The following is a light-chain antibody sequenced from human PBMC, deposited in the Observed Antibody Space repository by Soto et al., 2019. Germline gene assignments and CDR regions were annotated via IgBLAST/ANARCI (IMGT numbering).Light chain of an antibody. CDR3: QSYDSNYVI. J-gene: IGLJ2*01. CDR1: SSNIGTNY. CDR2: GNI. V-gene: IGLV1-40*01. Sequence: QSVLTQPPSASGTPGQRVTISCAGSSSNIGTNYVHWYQQLPGTAPKLLIYGNINRPSGVPDRFSGSKSGTSASLAITGLQAEDEADYYCQSYDSNYVIFGGGTQLTVL.